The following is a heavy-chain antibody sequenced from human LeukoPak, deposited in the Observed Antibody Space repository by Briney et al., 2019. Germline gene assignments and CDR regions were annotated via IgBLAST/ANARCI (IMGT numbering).Heavy chain of an antibody. D-gene: IGHD4-11*01. V-gene: IGHV3-30*02. CDR3: AKPHGRPYSNYDYYYMDV. CDR2: IRYDGSNK. CDR1: GFTFSSYG. J-gene: IGHJ6*03. Sequence: GGSLRLSCAASGFTFSSYGMHWVRQAPGKGLEWVAFIRYDGSNKYYADSVKGRFTISRDNSKNTLYLQMNSLRAEDTAVYYRAKPHGRPYSNYDYYYMDVWGKGTTVTVSS.